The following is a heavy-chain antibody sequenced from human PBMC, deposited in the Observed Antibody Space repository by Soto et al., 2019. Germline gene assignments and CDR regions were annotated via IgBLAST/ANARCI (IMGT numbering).Heavy chain of an antibody. D-gene: IGHD5-18*01. CDR1: GYTFTSYY. CDR2: INPSGGST. J-gene: IGHJ4*02. V-gene: IGHV1-46*01. Sequence: ASVKVSCTASGYTFTSYYMHWVRQAPGQGLEWMGIINPSGGSTSYAQKFQGRVTISRDNAKNSLYLQMNSLRAEDTALYYCARGRAPAMVPYDYWGQGTLVTVSS. CDR3: ARGRAPAMVPYDY.